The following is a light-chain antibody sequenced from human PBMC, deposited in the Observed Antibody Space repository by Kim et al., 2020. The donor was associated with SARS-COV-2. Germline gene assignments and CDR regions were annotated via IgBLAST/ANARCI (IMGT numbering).Light chain of an antibody. CDR2: LNGDGSH. J-gene: IGLJ3*02. CDR1: DGHSTYA. Sequence: SGKLTCTLSDGHSTYAIAWHQQQPDKGPRFLMRLNGDGSHTKGDGIPDRFSGSSSGAARYLTISGLQSEDEADYYCQTWGTRLQVFGGGTQLTVL. CDR3: QTWGTRLQV. V-gene: IGLV4-69*02.